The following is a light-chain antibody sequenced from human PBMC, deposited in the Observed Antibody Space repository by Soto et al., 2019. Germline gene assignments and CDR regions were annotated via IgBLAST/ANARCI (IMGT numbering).Light chain of an antibody. V-gene: IGLV1-44*01. CDR2: SND. Sequence: QSVLIQPPSASGTPGQRVTITCSGSHSNIGSSLVSWYQQFPGTAPKLLIHSNDQRPSGVPDRVSGSKSGTSASLAIRGLQSEDEAEYSCAAWDDNLNAWVFGGGTKVTVL. CDR3: AAWDDNLNAWV. CDR1: HSNIGSSL. J-gene: IGLJ3*02.